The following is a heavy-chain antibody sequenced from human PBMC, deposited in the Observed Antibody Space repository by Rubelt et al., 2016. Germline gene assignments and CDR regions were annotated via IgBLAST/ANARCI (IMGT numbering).Heavy chain of an antibody. J-gene: IGHJ4*02. V-gene: IGHV3-23*01. CDR1: GFTFSTYA. CDR2: LSSAGVST. Sequence: EVQLLESGGGLVQPGGSLRLSCAASGFTFSTYAMTWIRQAPGQGLEWVSTLSSAGVSTFYSTSVNHQFRQRNRLEAGETAVYYCAKDSAYSSSSAYYFDSWGQGTLVTVSS. CDR3: AKDSAYSSSSAYYFDS. D-gene: IGHD6-6*01.